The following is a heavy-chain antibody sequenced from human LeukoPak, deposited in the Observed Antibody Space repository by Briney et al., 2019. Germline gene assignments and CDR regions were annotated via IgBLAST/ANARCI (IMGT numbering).Heavy chain of an antibody. V-gene: IGHV3-33*01. J-gene: IGHJ4*02. D-gene: IGHD6-19*01. Sequence: GGSLRLSCAASGFTFSSYGMHWVRQAPGKGLEWVAVIWYDGSNKYYADSVKGRFTISRDNSKNTLYLQMNSLRAGDTAVYYCARDQYSSGWYLIDYWGQGTLVTVSS. CDR2: IWYDGSNK. CDR3: ARDQYSSGWYLIDY. CDR1: GFTFSSYG.